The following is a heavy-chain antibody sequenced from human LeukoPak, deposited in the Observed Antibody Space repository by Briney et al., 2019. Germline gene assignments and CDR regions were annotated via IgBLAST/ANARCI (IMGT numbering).Heavy chain of an antibody. CDR1: GGSISSNY. CDR2: IFHTGST. Sequence: KPSETLSLTCTVSGGSISSNYWSWIRQPPGKGLEWIGYIFHTGSTNYNPSLKSRVTISVDTSKNQFSLKLNSVTAADTAVYYCARHIRGAYYYFDYRGQGTLVTVSS. D-gene: IGHD3-10*01. CDR3: ARHIRGAYYYFDY. V-gene: IGHV4-59*08. J-gene: IGHJ4*02.